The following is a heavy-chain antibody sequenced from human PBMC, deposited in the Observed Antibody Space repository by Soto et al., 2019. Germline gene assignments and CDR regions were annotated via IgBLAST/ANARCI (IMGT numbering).Heavy chain of an antibody. CDR2: ISSTTNDI. J-gene: IGHJ4*02. CDR3: ARESEDLTSNFDY. V-gene: IGHV3-21*06. Sequence: EVQLVESGGGLVKPGGSLRLSCAASGFTFTRYSMNWVRQAPGKGLAWVSSISSTTNDIYYGDSMKGRFTISRDNAKNSLYLEMNSLRAEDTAVYYCARESEDLTSNFDYWGQGTLVTVSS. CDR1: GFTFTRYS.